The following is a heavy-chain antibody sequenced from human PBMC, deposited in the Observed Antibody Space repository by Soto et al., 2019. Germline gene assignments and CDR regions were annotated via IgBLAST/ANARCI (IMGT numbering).Heavy chain of an antibody. J-gene: IGHJ4*02. CDR3: ARWGTTGGLDV. CDR1: GFTFRGYV. CDR2: TSYDGSNN. V-gene: IGHV3-33*05. D-gene: IGHD3-16*01. Sequence: QVQLVESGGGVVQPGTSLRLSCVGPGFTFRGYVIHWVRQAPGKGLEWVAITSYDGSNNFYGASVKGRFTISRHNSRNTVELQMDSLRFEDTALYYCARWGTTGGLDVWGQGTLVSVSS.